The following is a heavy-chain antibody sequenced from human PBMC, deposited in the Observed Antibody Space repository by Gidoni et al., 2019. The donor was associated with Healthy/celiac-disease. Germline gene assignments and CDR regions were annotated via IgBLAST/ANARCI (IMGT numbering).Heavy chain of an antibody. J-gene: IGHJ6*03. D-gene: IGHD5-12*01. CDR2: ISDDGSNK. Sequence: QVQLVESGGGVVQPGRSLRLSCAASGFTFSSYGMHWVRQAPGKGLEWVAVISDDGSNKYYADSVKCRFTISRDNSKNTLYLQMNSLRAEDTAVYYCATLDPQRNSGYDWDYYYYYMDVWGKGTTVTVSS. CDR1: GFTFSSYG. V-gene: IGHV3-30*03. CDR3: ATLDPQRNSGYDWDYYYYYMDV.